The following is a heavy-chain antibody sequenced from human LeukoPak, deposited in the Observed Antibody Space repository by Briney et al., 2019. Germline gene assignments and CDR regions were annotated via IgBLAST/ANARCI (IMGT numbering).Heavy chain of an antibody. D-gene: IGHD3-9*01. CDR1: GGSISSSSYY. CDR2: IYYSGST. CDR3: ARVHYDVLTGHYYFDY. J-gene: IGHJ4*02. V-gene: IGHV4-39*07. Sequence: SETLSLTCTVSGGSISSSSYYWGWIRQPPGKGLEWIGSIYYSGSTYYNPSLKSRVTISVDTSKNQFSLKLSSVTAADTAVYYCARVHYDVLTGHYYFDYWGQGALVTVSS.